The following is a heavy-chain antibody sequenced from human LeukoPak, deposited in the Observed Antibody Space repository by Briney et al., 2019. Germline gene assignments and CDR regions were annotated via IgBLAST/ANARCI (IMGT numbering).Heavy chain of an antibody. D-gene: IGHD3-10*01. CDR2: IYYSGST. J-gene: IGHJ4*02. V-gene: IGHV4-59*01. CDR1: GGSISSYY. Sequence: SETLSLTCTVSGGSISSYYWSWIRQPPGKGLEWIGYIYYSGSTNYNPSLKSRVTISVDTSKNQFSLKLSSVTAADTAVYYCAREAYGSGTSTTIYDYWGQGTLVTVSS. CDR3: AREAYGSGTSTTIYDY.